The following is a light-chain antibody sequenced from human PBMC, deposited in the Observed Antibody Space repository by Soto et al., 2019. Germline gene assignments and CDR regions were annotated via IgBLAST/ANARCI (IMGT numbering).Light chain of an antibody. J-gene: IGLJ1*01. Sequence: QSVLPQPAYVSGSPGQSITISCTGTSSDIGSHNYVSWYQQHPGKAPKLMIYDVSNRPSGVSNRFSGSKSGNTASLTISGLQAEDEADYYCSSYSSSSTPHAFGTGTKVTVL. CDR1: SSDIGSHNY. V-gene: IGLV2-14*01. CDR3: SSYSSSSTPHA. CDR2: DVS.